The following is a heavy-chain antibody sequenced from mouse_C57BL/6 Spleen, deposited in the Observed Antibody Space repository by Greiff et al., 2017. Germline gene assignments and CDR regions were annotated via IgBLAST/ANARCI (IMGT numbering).Heavy chain of an antibody. J-gene: IGHJ3*01. D-gene: IGHD4-1*01. CDR2: LDPETGGT. CDR1: GYTFTDYE. V-gene: IGHV1-15*01. Sequence: VQLQQSGAELVRPGASVTLSCKASGYTFTDYEMHWVKQTPVHGLEWIGALDPETGGTAYNQKFKGKAILTADKSSSTAYMELRSLTSEDSAVDYCTRMRGTVWFAYWGQGTLVTVSA. CDR3: TRMRGTVWFAY.